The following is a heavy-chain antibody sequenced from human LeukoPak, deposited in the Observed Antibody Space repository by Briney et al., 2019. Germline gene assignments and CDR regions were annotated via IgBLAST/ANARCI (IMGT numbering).Heavy chain of an antibody. CDR1: GGSISSGGYS. D-gene: IGHD6-19*01. CDR3: ARHLIAVAGSIGDAFDI. Sequence: SSETLSLTCAVSGGSISSGGYSWSWIRQPPGKGLEWIGYIYHSGSTYYNPSLKSRVTISVGRSKNQFSLKLSSVTAADTAVYYCARHLIAVAGSIGDAFDIWGQGTMVTVSS. CDR2: IYHSGST. J-gene: IGHJ3*02. V-gene: IGHV4-30-2*01.